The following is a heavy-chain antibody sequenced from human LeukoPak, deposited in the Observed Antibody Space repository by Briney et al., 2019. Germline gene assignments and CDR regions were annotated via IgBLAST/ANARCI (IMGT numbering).Heavy chain of an antibody. CDR1: GCSITSGYY. J-gene: IGHJ4*02. D-gene: IGHD4-11*01. CDR2: IYHSGST. Sequence: SETLSLTCAVSGCSITSGYYWAWIRPPPGKGLEWIGNIYHSGSTYYNASLKSRVTISVDTSKNQFSLKLSSVTAADTAVYYCARRYSNYFFDYWGQGTLVTVSS. V-gene: IGHV4-38-2*01. CDR3: ARRYSNYFFDY.